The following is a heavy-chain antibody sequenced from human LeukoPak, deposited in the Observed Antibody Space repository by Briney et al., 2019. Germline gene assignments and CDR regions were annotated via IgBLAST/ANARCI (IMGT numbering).Heavy chain of an antibody. CDR2: INHPGST. J-gene: IGHJ5*02. V-gene: IGHV4-34*01. D-gene: IGHD2/OR15-2a*01. Sequence: SETLSLTCAVYGVSLNHYYWTWIRQPPGKGLEWIVEINHPGSTSYNPSLRSRVTISIDTSKSQFSLTVNSVTAADTAVYYCAMLLYHSGRPGPWGQGTQVTVSS. CDR1: GVSLNHYY. CDR3: AMLLYHSGRPGP.